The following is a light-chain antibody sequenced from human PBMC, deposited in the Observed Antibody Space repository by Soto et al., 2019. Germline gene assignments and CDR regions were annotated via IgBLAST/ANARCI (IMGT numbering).Light chain of an antibody. J-gene: IGLJ2*01. Sequence: QSALTQPASVSGSPGQSITISCTGTSSDVGGYNYVSWYQQHPGKAPKLMIYDVSNRPSGVSNRFSGSKSGNTASLTISGVRAEDEAAYYCSSYTSSSTLVVFGGGTKLTVL. CDR1: SSDVGGYNY. CDR2: DVS. V-gene: IGLV2-14*01. CDR3: SSYTSSSTLVV.